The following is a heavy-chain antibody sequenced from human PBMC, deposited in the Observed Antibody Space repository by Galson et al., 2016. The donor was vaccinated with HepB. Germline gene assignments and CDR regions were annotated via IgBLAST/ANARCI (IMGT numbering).Heavy chain of an antibody. V-gene: IGHV3-23*01. CDR3: AKDVWRGSGTDYYGMDV. D-gene: IGHD1-1*01. CDR1: GFTFSSYA. CDR2: ISGSGGTT. J-gene: IGHJ6*02. Sequence: SLRLSCAASGFTFSSYAMNWVRQPPGKGLEWVSSISGSGGTTYYADSLKGRFTISRDNSKSTLYLQMNSLRAEDTAVYYCAKDVWRGSGTDYYGMDVWGQGTTVTVSS.